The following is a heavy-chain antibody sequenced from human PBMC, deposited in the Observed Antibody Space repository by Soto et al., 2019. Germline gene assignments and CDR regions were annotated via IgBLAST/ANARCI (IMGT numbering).Heavy chain of an antibody. CDR3: ARGLVIRPYYYHGMDV. J-gene: IGHJ6*02. CDR2: ISSIGST. CDR1: GGSISSGDYF. V-gene: IGHV4-30-4*01. D-gene: IGHD3-9*01. Sequence: SETLSLTCSVSGGSISSGDYFWSWIRQSPGKGLEWIGYISSIGSTYYNPSLKSRVSVSRDTSKNQFSLKLSSVTTTDTAVYYCARGLVIRPYYYHGMDVWGQGTTVTVSS.